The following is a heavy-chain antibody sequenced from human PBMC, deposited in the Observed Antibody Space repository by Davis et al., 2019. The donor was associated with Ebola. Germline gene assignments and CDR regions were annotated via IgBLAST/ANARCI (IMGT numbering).Heavy chain of an antibody. CDR2: IVPIFGTS. CDR3: ARESRRSFDY. CDR1: GDTFRNNP. D-gene: IGHD6-6*01. Sequence: SVKVSCKTSGDTFRNNPLYWVRQAPGQGLEWMGGIVPIFGTSNSAQKFQGRVTITADESTTTAYMELSDLRSEDTAAYYCARESRRSFDYWGQGTLVTVSS. J-gene: IGHJ4*02. V-gene: IGHV1-69*13.